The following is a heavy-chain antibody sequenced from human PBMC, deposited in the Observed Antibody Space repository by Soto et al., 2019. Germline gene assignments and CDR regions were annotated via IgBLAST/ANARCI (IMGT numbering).Heavy chain of an antibody. CDR3: VSQRTSVLTQAYFDY. V-gene: IGHV4-39*01. J-gene: IGHJ4*02. Sequence: PETLSLTCTVSGGSVINSNYYWGWIRQSPGKGLEWIGSVYYRGRSYSKSSVKSRVTISVDTSKNQFSLNLNSVTTSDTAVYFCVSQRTSVLTQAYFDYWGPGALVTVSS. CDR2: VYYRGRS. D-gene: IGHD2-8*01. CDR1: GGSVINSNYY.